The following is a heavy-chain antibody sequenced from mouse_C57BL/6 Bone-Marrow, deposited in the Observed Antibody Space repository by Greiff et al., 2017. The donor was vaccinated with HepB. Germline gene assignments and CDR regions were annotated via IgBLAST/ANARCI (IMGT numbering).Heavy chain of an antibody. V-gene: IGHV7-3*01. D-gene: IGHD1-1*01. Sequence: EVKLVESGGGLVQPGGSLSLSCAASGFTFTDYYMSWVRQPPGKALEWLCFIRNKANGYTTEYSASVKGRFTISRDNSQSILYLQMNALRAEDSATYYCARYIAVAYFDYWGQGTTLTVSS. CDR2: IRNKANGYTT. J-gene: IGHJ2*01. CDR1: GFTFTDYY. CDR3: ARYIAVAYFDY.